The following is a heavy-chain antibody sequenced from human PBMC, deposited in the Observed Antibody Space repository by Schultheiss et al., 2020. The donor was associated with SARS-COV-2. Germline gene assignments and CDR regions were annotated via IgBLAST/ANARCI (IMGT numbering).Heavy chain of an antibody. D-gene: IGHD2-21*02. CDR3: AKARNPYCGGDCHHFDY. CDR2: ISYDGSNK. CDR1: GFTFSSYA. J-gene: IGHJ4*02. Sequence: GGSLRLSCAASGFTFSSYAMHWVRQAPGKGLEWVAVISYDGSNKYYADSVKGRFTISRDNSKNTLYLQMNSLRAEDTAVYYCAKARNPYCGGDCHHFDYWGQGTLVTVSS. V-gene: IGHV3-30*04.